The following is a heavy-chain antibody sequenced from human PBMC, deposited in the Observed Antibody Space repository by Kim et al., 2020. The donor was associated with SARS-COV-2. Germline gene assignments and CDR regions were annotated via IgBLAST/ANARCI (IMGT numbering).Heavy chain of an antibody. CDR1: GGSISGDVYY. Sequence: SETLSLTCTVSGGSISGDVYYWIWIRQHPGKGLDWIGYIYYSGITYYNPSLKSRVTISVDTSKNQFSLKLSSVTAADTAVYYCACARVSAMIVVGSFDYWGQGTLVTASS. CDR3: ACARVSAMIVVGSFDY. J-gene: IGHJ4*02. V-gene: IGHV4-31*03. CDR2: IYYSGIT. D-gene: IGHD3-22*01.